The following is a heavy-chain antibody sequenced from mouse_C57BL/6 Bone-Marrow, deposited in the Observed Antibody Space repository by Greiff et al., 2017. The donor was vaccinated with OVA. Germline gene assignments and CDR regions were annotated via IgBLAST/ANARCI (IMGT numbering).Heavy chain of an antibody. CDR3: ARSGFAY. CDR2: INPNNGGT. V-gene: IGHV1-18*01. J-gene: IGHJ3*01. CDR1: GYTFTDYN. Sequence: VQLKESGPELVKPGASVKIPCKASGYTFTDYNMDWVKQSHGKSLEWIGDINPNNGGTIYNQKFKGKATLTVDKSSSTAYMELRSLTSEDTAVYYCARSGFAYWGQGTLVTVSA.